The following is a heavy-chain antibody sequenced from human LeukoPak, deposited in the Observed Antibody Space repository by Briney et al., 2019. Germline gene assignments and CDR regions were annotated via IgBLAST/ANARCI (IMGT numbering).Heavy chain of an antibody. V-gene: IGHV4-59*12. D-gene: IGHD3-10*01. CDR3: ARESDYYGSGSYSRVFDY. J-gene: IGHJ4*02. CDR2: IYYSGST. Sequence: SETLSLTCTVSGGSISSYYWSWIRQPPGKGLEWIGYIYYSGSTNYNPSLKSRVTISVDTSKNQFSLKLSSVTAADTAVYYCARESDYYGSGSYSRVFDYWGQGTLVTVSS. CDR1: GGSISSYY.